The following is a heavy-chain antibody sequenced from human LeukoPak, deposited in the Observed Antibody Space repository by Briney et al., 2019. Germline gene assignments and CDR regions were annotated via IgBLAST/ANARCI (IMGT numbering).Heavy chain of an antibody. CDR3: ARDPGYSYAKDY. J-gene: IGHJ4*02. V-gene: IGHV3-30-3*01. CDR2: ISYDGSNK. D-gene: IGHD5-18*01. Sequence: PGGSLRLSCAASGFTFSSYAMHWVRQAPGKGLEWVAVISYDGSNKYYADSVKGRFTISRDNAKNSLYLQMNSLRAEDTAVYYCARDPGYSYAKDYWGQGTLVTVSS. CDR1: GFTFSSYA.